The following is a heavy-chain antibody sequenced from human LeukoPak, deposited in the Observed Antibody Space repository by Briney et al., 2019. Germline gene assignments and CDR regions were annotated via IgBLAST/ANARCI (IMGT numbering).Heavy chain of an antibody. CDR1: GVSISSYY. Sequence: SEALSLTCTVSGVSISSYYWSWLRQPAGKGLEWIGRIYTSGSTNYNPSLKSRVTMSVDTSKNQFSLKLSSVTAADTAVYYCAREGVPDAFDIWGQGTMVTVSS. J-gene: IGHJ3*02. CDR3: AREGVPDAFDI. D-gene: IGHD2-8*01. V-gene: IGHV4-4*07. CDR2: IYTSGST.